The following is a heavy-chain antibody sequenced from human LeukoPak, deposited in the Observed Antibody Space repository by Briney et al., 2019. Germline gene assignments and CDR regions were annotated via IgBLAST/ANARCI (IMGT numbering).Heavy chain of an antibody. D-gene: IGHD5-12*01. Sequence: ASVKVSCTASGYTFTSYGISWVRQAPGQGLESMGWISAYNGNTNDAQKLQGRLTMTTDTSTSTAYMELRSLRSDETAVYYCASADIVATLALSYWGQGTLVTVSS. J-gene: IGHJ4*02. CDR1: GYTFTSYG. CDR2: ISAYNGNT. V-gene: IGHV1-18*01. CDR3: ASADIVATLALSY.